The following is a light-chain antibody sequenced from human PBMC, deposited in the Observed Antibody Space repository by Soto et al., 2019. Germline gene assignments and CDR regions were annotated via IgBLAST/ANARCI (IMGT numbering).Light chain of an antibody. CDR3: QQYNDWPRT. CDR2: GAS. CDR1: QSVANN. J-gene: IGKJ1*01. Sequence: EIVMTQSPVTLSLPPGDRATLSCRASQSVANNLAWFQQRPGQAPRLLVYGASATATGIPARFSGSGSGTEFTLTISSLQSEDVAVYYCQQYNDWPRTFGQGTKVEIK. V-gene: IGKV3-15*01.